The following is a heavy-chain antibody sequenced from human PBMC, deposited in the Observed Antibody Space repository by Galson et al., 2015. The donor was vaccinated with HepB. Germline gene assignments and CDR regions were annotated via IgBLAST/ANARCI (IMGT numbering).Heavy chain of an antibody. D-gene: IGHD6-6*01. Sequence: SVKVSCKASGYTFINYIIHWVRQAPGQRLEWMGWINAGNGNTKYSRMFQGRLTITRDTSATTAYMELSSLRSEDTAVYYCARDRLWAYSSSSSHAFDIWGQGTMVTVSS. CDR1: GYTFINYI. V-gene: IGHV1-3*01. CDR3: ARDRLWAYSSSSSHAFDI. CDR2: INAGNGNT. J-gene: IGHJ3*02.